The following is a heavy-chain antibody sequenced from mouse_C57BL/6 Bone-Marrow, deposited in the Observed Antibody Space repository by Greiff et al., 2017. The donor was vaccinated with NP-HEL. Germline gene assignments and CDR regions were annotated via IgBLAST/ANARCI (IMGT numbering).Heavy chain of an antibody. V-gene: IGHV5-17*01. Sequence: VQLQQSGGGLVKPGGSLKLSCAASGFTFSDYGMHWVRQAPEKGLEWVAYISSGSSTIYYADTVKGRFTISRDNAKNTLFLQMTSLRSEDTAMYYCAKDSSGPYYFDYWGQGTTLTVSS. CDR3: AKDSSGPYYFDY. CDR2: ISSGSSTI. CDR1: GFTFSDYG. D-gene: IGHD3-2*02. J-gene: IGHJ2*01.